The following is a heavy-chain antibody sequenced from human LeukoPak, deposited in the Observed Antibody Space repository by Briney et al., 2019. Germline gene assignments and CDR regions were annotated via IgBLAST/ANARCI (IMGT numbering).Heavy chain of an antibody. V-gene: IGHV3-48*03. CDR2: ISNSGSTI. CDR1: GLTFTNYE. Sequence: GGSLRLSCAASGLTFTNYEMYWVRQAPGKGLEWTSYISNSGSTIKYADSVRGRFTISRDNAKKSLYLQMNSLGAEDTGVYYCGAARQYVGAFDIWGQGTLVTVSS. CDR3: GAARQYVGAFDI. D-gene: IGHD3-16*01. J-gene: IGHJ3*02.